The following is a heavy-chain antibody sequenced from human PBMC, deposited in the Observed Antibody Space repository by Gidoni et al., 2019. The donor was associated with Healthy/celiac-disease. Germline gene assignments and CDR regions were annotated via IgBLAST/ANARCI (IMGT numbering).Heavy chain of an antibody. D-gene: IGHD2-2*02. CDR1: GFTFDDYA. V-gene: IGHV3-9*01. CDR2: ISWNSGSI. CDR3: AKDSTDIVVVPAAIRGGARHFDY. J-gene: IGHJ4*02. Sequence: EVQLVESGGGLVQPGRSLRLSCAASGFTFDDYAMHWVRQAPGKGLEWVSGISWNSGSIGYADSVKGRFTISRDNAKNSLYLQMNSLRAEDTALYYCAKDSTDIVVVPAAIRGGARHFDYWGQGTLVTVSS.